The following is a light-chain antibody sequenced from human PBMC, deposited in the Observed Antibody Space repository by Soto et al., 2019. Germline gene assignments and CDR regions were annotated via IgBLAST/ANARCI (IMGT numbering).Light chain of an antibody. CDR3: QQYGSSGT. V-gene: IGKV3-20*01. CDR1: QNVDRNY. J-gene: IGKJ1*01. CDR2: GAS. Sequence: EIVLTQSPCTLSLSPGERATLSCRASQNVDRNYLAWYQQKPGHAPSLLIYGASNRATGIPDRLSGSGSGTDFTLTISRLEPEDFAVYYCQQYGSSGTFGQGTKVDIK.